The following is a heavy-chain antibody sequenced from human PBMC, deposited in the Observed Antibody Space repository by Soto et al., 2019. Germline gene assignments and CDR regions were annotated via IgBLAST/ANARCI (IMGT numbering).Heavy chain of an antibody. V-gene: IGHV4-34*01. CDR3: ASYYYDSSSYLAPDAFDI. D-gene: IGHD3-22*01. CDR2: INHSGST. J-gene: IGHJ3*02. CDR1: GVSFSGYY. Sequence: SETLSLTCAVYGVSFSGYYWSWIRQPPGKGLEWIGEINHSGSTNYNPSLKSRVTISVDTSKNQFSLKLSSVTAADTAVYYCASYYYDSSSYLAPDAFDIWGQGTMVTVSS.